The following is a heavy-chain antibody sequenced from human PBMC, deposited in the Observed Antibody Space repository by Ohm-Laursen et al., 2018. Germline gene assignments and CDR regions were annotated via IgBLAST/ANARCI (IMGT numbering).Heavy chain of an antibody. V-gene: IGHV4-39*01. CDR3: ARHDTLLAYTSYWFDP. CDR1: GGSISSHY. J-gene: IGHJ5*02. Sequence: GTLSLTCTVSGGSISSHYWGWIRQPPGKGLEWIGRIYYSGNTYYNPSLKSRVTISVDTSKNQFSLKMSSVTAADTAVYYCARHDTLLAYTSYWFDPWGQGILVTVSS. D-gene: IGHD2-2*01. CDR2: IYYSGNT.